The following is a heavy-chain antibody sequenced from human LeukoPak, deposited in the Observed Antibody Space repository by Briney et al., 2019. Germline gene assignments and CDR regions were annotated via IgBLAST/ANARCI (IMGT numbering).Heavy chain of an antibody. CDR2: ISWDGGNT. J-gene: IGHJ4*02. V-gene: IGHV3-43D*03. Sequence: PGRSLRLSCAASGFTFEDYAMHWVRQAPGKGLEWVCLISWDGGNTYCADSVKGRFTISRDNAKNTLYLQINSLRAEDTAAYYCVRDRYYSLDYWGQGTLVTVSS. CDR3: VRDRYYSLDY. D-gene: IGHD3-10*01. CDR1: GFTFEDYA.